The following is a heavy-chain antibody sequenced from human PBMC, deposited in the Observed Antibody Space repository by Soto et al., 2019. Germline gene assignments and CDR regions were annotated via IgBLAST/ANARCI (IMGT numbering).Heavy chain of an antibody. J-gene: IGHJ3*02. V-gene: IGHV3-23*01. Sequence: GGSLRLSCAASGFTFSSYAMSWVRQAPGKGLEWVSAISGSGGSTYYADSVKGRFTISRDNSKNTLYLQMNSLRAEDTAVYYCAKGEESRAVAATEGAFDIWGQGTMVTVSS. CDR3: AKGEESRAVAATEGAFDI. D-gene: IGHD6-19*01. CDR2: ISGSGGST. CDR1: GFTFSSYA.